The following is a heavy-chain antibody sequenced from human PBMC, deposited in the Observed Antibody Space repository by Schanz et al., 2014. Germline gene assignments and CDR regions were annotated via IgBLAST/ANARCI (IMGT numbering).Heavy chain of an antibody. CDR2: ISSSGSTI. CDR1: GLTFSDYY. Sequence: QVQLVEPGGGLAKPGGSLRLSCAASGLTFSDYYMSWIRQAPGKGLEWVSYISSSGSTIYYADSVKGRFTISRGNGKKSLYLQMNSLRVEDTAVYYCARDLISSGWYGWGQGTLVTVSS. CDR3: ARDLISSGWYG. J-gene: IGHJ4*02. V-gene: IGHV3-11*01. D-gene: IGHD6-19*01.